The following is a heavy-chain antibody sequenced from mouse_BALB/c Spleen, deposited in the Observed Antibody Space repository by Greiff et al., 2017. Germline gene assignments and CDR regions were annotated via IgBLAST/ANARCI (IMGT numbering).Heavy chain of an antibody. CDR1: GFTFTDYY. Sequence: EVKLMESGGGLVQPGGSLRLSCATSGFTFTDYYMSWVRQPPGKALEWLGFIRNKANGYTTEYSASVKGRFTISRDNSQSILYLQMNTLRAEDSATYYCARDNDWYFDVWGAGTTVTVSS. CDR3: ARDNDWYFDV. J-gene: IGHJ1*01. CDR2: IRNKANGYTT. V-gene: IGHV7-3*02.